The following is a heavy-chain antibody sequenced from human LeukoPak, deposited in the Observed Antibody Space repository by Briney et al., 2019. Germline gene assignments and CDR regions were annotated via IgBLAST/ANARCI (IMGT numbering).Heavy chain of an antibody. CDR2: INPNSGGT. D-gene: IGHD5/OR15-5a*01. J-gene: IGHJ4*02. V-gene: IGHV1-2*02. Sequence: GASVKVSCKASGYTFTGYYMHWVRQAPGQGLEWMGWINPNSGGTNYAQKFQGRVTMTRDTSISTAYMELSRLRSDDTAVYYCARAVSTSGPYYFDHWGQGTLVTVSS. CDR3: ARAVSTSGPYYFDH. CDR1: GYTFTGYY.